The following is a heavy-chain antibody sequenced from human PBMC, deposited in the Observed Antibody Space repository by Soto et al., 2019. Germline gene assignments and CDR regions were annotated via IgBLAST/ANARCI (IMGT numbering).Heavy chain of an antibody. CDR2: ISFDGSNK. Sequence: LRLSCAASGFTFSIYAMHWVRQAPGKGLEWVAVISFDGSNKYYADSVKGRFTISRDNSKNTLYLQMNSLRAEDTAVYYCARAYDFWTASVWGQGTTVTVSS. J-gene: IGHJ6*02. V-gene: IGHV3-30-3*01. CDR3: ARAYDFWTASV. D-gene: IGHD3-3*01. CDR1: GFTFSIYA.